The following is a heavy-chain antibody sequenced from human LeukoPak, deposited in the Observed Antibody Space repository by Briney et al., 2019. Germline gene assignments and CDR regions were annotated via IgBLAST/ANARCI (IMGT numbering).Heavy chain of an antibody. Sequence: SETLSHTCTVSGGSISSYYWSWIRQPPGKGLEWIGYIYYSGSTNYNPSLRRLLTISVDTSKNQFSLKLSSVTAADTAVYYRARDGGGQQQLVRYDYWGKGTLVTVSS. D-gene: IGHD6-13*01. CDR2: IYYSGST. CDR1: GGSISSYY. J-gene: IGHJ4*02. CDR3: ARDGGGQQQLVRYDY. V-gene: IGHV4-59*01.